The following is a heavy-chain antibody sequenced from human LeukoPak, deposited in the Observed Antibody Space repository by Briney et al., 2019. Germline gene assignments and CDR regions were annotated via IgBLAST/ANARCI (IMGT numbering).Heavy chain of an antibody. J-gene: IGHJ5*02. CDR2: IYYSGST. Sequence: PSETLSLTCTVSGGCISSYYWSWIRQPPGKGLEWIGYIYYSGSTNYNPSLKSRVTISVDTSKNQFSLKLSSVTAADTAVYYCARAREYSGWFDPWGQGTLVTVSS. CDR3: ARAREYSGWFDP. D-gene: IGHD5-18*01. CDR1: GGCISSYY. V-gene: IGHV4-59*01.